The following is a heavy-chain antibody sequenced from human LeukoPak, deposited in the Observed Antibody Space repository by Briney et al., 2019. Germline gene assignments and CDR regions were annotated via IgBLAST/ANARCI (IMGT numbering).Heavy chain of an antibody. CDR3: AKEIWPTVTTPGHTHFDY. D-gene: IGHD4-17*01. V-gene: IGHV3-30*02. J-gene: IGHJ4*02. CDR2: IRYDGSNK. Sequence: GGSLRLSCAASGFTFSSYGMHWVRQAPGKGLEWVAFIRYDGSNKYYVGSVKGRFTISRDNSKNTLYLQMNSLRAEDTAVYYCAKEIWPTVTTPGHTHFDYWGQGTLVTVSS. CDR1: GFTFSSYG.